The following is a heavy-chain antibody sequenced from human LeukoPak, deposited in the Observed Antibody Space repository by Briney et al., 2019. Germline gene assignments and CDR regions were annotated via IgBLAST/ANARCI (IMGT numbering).Heavy chain of an antibody. CDR1: GFTFSSYA. CDR3: AKESLIAVAGTNAFDI. Sequence: PGGSLRLSCAASGFTFSSYAMSWVRRAPGKGLEWVSAISGSGGSTYYADSVKGRFTISRDNSKNTLYLQMNSLRAEDTVVYYCAKESLIAVAGTNAFDIWGQGTMVTVSS. D-gene: IGHD6-19*01. CDR2: ISGSGGST. J-gene: IGHJ3*02. V-gene: IGHV3-23*01.